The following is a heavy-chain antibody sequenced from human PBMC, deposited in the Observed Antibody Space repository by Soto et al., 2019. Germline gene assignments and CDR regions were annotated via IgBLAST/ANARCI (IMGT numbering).Heavy chain of an antibody. V-gene: IGHV4-30-4*01. CDR3: VADRFRGGRRYYFDY. J-gene: IGHJ4*02. D-gene: IGHD3-16*01. CDR2: IYSSEIT. Sequence: SSETLSLTCSVSGASIYNGGYFWSWIRQAPGKGLEWIGYIYSSEITYYTPSLQSRVTISVDTSKNQFSLNLRSVTAADTAVYYCVADRFRGGRRYYFDYWGQGALVTVSS. CDR1: GASIYNGGYF.